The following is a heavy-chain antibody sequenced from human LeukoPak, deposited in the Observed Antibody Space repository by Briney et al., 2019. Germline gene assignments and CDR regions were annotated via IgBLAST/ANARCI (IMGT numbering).Heavy chain of an antibody. Sequence: SETLSLTCAVYGGSFSGYYWSWIRQPPGKGLEWIGEINHSGSTNYNPSLKSRVTISVDTSKNQFSLKLSSVTAADTAVYYCARVHGSGSYYKLYFDYWGQGTLVTVSS. V-gene: IGHV4-34*01. CDR2: INHSGST. CDR1: GGSFSGYY. J-gene: IGHJ4*02. D-gene: IGHD3-10*01. CDR3: ARVHGSGSYYKLYFDY.